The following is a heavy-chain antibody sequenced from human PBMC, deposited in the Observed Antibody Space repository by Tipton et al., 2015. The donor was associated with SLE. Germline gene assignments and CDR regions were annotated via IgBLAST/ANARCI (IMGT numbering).Heavy chain of an antibody. Sequence: TLSLTCTVSGGSISSHNWNWIRQPPGKGLGWGGHISFSDGNNYNPSLKSRVTISMDTSKNQFSLKLTSVPAADTAVYYCARDGDDFWSGYHQFDPWGQGTLVTVS. J-gene: IGHJ5*02. D-gene: IGHD3-3*01. V-gene: IGHV4-59*11. CDR3: ARDGDDFWSGYHQFDP. CDR1: GGSISSHN. CDR2: ISFSDGN.